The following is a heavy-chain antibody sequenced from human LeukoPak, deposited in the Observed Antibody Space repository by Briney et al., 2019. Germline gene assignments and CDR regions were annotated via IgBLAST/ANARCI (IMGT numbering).Heavy chain of an antibody. CDR3: ALRAGISSSWYHRPGFDP. J-gene: IGHJ5*02. CDR1: GGSFSGYS. CDR2: INHSGST. V-gene: IGHV4-34*01. Sequence: PSETLSLTCAVYGGSFSGYSWSWIRQPPGKGLEWIREINHSGSTNYNPSLKSRVTISVDTSKNQFSLKLSSVTAADTAVYYCALRAGISSSWYHRPGFDPWGQGTLVTVSS. D-gene: IGHD6-13*01.